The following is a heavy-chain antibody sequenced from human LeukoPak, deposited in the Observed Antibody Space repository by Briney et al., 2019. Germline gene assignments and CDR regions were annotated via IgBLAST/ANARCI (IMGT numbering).Heavy chain of an antibody. Sequence: SETLSLTCTVSGGSISSSSYYWGWIRQPPGKGLEWIGSIYYSGSTYYNPSLESRVTISVDTSKNQFSLKLSSVTAADTAVYYCARDRLEWELSVGYFDYWGQGTLVTVSS. D-gene: IGHD1-26*01. CDR2: IYYSGST. CDR1: GGSISSSSYY. J-gene: IGHJ4*02. V-gene: IGHV4-39*07. CDR3: ARDRLEWELSVGYFDY.